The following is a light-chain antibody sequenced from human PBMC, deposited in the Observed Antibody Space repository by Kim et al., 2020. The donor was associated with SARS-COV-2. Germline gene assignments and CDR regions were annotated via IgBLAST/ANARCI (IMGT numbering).Light chain of an antibody. V-gene: IGKV1-5*01. J-gene: IGKJ2*01. CDR3: QQYNSYTYT. Sequence: AFVGDSGTSTGRARQSISSRLAWYQQKPGKAPNLLIYDASSLESGVPSRFSGSGSGTEFTLSISSLQPDDFATYYCQQYNSYTYTFGQGTKLEI. CDR2: DAS. CDR1: QSISSR.